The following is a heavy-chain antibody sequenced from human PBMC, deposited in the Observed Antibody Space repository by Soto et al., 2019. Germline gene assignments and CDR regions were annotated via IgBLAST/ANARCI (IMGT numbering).Heavy chain of an antibody. Sequence: QLQLQESGPGLVRPSETLSLTCTVSGGSISSSSYYWGWIRQPPGKGLEWIGSIYSRGSTYYNPSLKSRVTISVDTSKNQFSLKLSSVTAADTAVHYCATPVSSGYKAFEVWGQGTMVTVSS. D-gene: IGHD3-22*01. J-gene: IGHJ3*01. CDR2: IYSRGST. V-gene: IGHV4-39*01. CDR1: GGSISSSSYY. CDR3: ATPVSSGYKAFEV.